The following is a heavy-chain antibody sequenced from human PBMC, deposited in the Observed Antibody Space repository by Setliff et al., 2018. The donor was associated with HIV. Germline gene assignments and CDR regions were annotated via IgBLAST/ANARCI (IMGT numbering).Heavy chain of an antibody. CDR3: VGLRYYADGAWHGGDY. CDR2: TRNKANSYST. Sequence: AGSLTLSCAASGFTWSSHYRDWVRQAPGKGLEWVGRTRNKANSYSTEYAASVKGRFTISRDASKSSMYLQMNSLRSEDTAVYYCVGLRYYADGAWHGGDYWGQRSLVTVSS. D-gene: IGHD3-16*01. J-gene: IGHJ4*02. CDR1: GFTWSSHY. V-gene: IGHV3-72*01.